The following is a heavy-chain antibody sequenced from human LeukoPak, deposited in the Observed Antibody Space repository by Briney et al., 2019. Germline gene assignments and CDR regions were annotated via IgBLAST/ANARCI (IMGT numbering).Heavy chain of an antibody. Sequence: SVKVSCKASGATFSSYVISWVRQAPGQGLEWMGGIIPIFGTAKYAQKFQGRVTMTRDTSTSTVYMELSSLSSEDTAVYYCARGLDSTGYYFIWGQGTMVTVSS. J-gene: IGHJ3*02. CDR3: ARGLDSTGYYFI. V-gene: IGHV1-69*05. CDR1: GATFSSYV. D-gene: IGHD3-22*01. CDR2: IIPIFGTA.